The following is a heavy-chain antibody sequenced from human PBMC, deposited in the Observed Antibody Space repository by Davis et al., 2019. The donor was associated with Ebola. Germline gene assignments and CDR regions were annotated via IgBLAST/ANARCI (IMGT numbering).Heavy chain of an antibody. V-gene: IGHV3-7*03. D-gene: IGHD6-6*01. CDR1: GFTFSSYW. J-gene: IGHJ4*02. CDR3: AKVGRSSSPGYFDY. CDR2: IKQDGSEK. Sequence: GESLKISCAASGFTFSSYWMSWVRQAPGKGLEWVANIKQDGSEKYYVDSVKGRFTISRDNSKNTLYLQMNSLRAEDTAVYYCAKVGRSSSPGYFDYWGQGTLVTVSS.